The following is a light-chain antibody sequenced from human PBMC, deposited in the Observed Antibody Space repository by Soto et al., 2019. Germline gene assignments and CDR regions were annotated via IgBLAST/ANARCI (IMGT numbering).Light chain of an antibody. V-gene: IGKV1-5*01. CDR2: DAS. CDR1: QTISAW. CDR3: QQYNSYSPLT. J-gene: IGKJ4*01. Sequence: DIQMTQSPSTLSASVGDRVTITCRASQTISAWLAWYQQKPGKAPQLLIYDASRLESGVPSRFSGSGSGTEFTLTISSLQPDDFATYYCQQYNSYSPLTFGGGTKVEIK.